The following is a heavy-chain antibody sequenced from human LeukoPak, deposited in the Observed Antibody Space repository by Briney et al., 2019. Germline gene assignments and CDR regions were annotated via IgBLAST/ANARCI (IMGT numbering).Heavy chain of an antibody. CDR2: ISSSSSYI. J-gene: IGHJ1*01. V-gene: IGHV3-21*01. CDR3: ARDPISSYYYDSSGLYFQH. D-gene: IGHD3-22*01. Sequence: GGSLRLSCAPSGFTFSSYSMNCVRQAPRKGVEWVSSISSSSSYIYYADSVKGRFTISRDNAKNSLYLQMNSLRAEDTAVYYCARDPISSYYYDSSGLYFQHWGQGTLVTVSS. CDR1: GFTFSSYS.